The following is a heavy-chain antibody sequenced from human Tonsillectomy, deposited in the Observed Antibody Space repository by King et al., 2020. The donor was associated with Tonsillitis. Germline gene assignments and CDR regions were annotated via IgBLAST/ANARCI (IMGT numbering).Heavy chain of an antibody. CDR1: GFTFDDYA. Sequence: VQLVESGGGLVQPGRSLRLSCAASGFTFDDYAMHWVRQAPGKGLEWVSGISWNSDNIDYADSVKGRFTISRANAKNSLYLQMNSLRAEDTAVYYCAKGTGTRGLHTFDIWGQGTMVTVSS. J-gene: IGHJ3*02. CDR2: ISWNSDNI. V-gene: IGHV3-9*01. CDR3: AKGTGTRGLHTFDI. D-gene: IGHD1-1*01.